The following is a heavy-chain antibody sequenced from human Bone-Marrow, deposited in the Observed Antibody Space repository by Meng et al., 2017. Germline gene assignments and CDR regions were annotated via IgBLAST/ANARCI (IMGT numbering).Heavy chain of an antibody. CDR1: GGSFSGYY. CDR2: INHSGST. Sequence: QVQLRQGGSGHSKPPETLSRTGAGYGGSFSGYYWSWIRQPPGKGLEWIGEINHSGSTNYNPSLKSRVTISVDTSKNQFSLKLSSVTAADTAVYYCARGLRAARPLLFGYWGQGTLVTVSS. D-gene: IGHD6-6*01. J-gene: IGHJ4*02. V-gene: IGHV4-34*01. CDR3: ARGLRAARPLLFGY.